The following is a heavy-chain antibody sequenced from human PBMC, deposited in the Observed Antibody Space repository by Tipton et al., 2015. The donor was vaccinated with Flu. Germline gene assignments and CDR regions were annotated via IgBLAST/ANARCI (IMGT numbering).Heavy chain of an antibody. CDR3: ARDYGDLNWFDP. CDR1: GASIRNSDYY. Sequence: TLSLTCSVSGASIRNSDYYWGWIRQPPGKGLEWIGNIYHTGSTYYNPSLQSRVTISVDTSKNQFSLRMSSVTAADTAMYYCARDYGDLNWFDPWGQGTLVTVSS. D-gene: IGHD4-17*01. J-gene: IGHJ5*02. V-gene: IGHV4-38-2*02. CDR2: IYHTGST.